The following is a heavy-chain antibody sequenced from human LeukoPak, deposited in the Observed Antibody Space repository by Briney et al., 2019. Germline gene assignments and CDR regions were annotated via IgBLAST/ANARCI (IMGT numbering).Heavy chain of an antibody. CDR1: GLTFSTYW. Sequence: GGSLRLSCAASGLTFSTYWMHWVRQAPGKGLEWVSAISGSGGSTYYADSVKGRFTISRDNSKNTLYLQMNSLRAEDTAVYYCAKELVVVPAAITVDMDYWGQGTLVTVSS. V-gene: IGHV3-23*01. D-gene: IGHD2-2*01. CDR3: AKELVVVPAAITVDMDY. CDR2: ISGSGGST. J-gene: IGHJ4*02.